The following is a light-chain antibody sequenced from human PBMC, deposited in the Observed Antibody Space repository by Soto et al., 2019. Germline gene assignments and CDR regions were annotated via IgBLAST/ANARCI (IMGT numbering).Light chain of an antibody. Sequence: EIVMTQSPASLSVSPGETATLSCRASQSISNSLAWYQQKPGQAPSLLIYGASTRSTGIPARFSGSGSGTEFTLTISSLQSEDSALYYCQQYNNWPPRTFGQGTKLEIK. CDR3: QQYNNWPPRT. CDR2: GAS. CDR1: QSISNS. V-gene: IGKV3-15*01. J-gene: IGKJ2*01.